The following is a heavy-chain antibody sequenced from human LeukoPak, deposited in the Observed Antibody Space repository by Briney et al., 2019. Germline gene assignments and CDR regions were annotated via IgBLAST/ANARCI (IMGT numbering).Heavy chain of an antibody. CDR2: VSFSGST. D-gene: IGHD3-16*01. Sequence: SETLSLTCRVSGDSISHYLWSWIRQPPGKGLEWIGEVSFSGSTNYNPSLKSRVTISVDTSKNQFSLKLSSVTAADTAVYYCARATPVGGVRFDYWGQGTLVTVSS. CDR1: GDSISHYL. CDR3: ARATPVGGVRFDY. J-gene: IGHJ4*02. V-gene: IGHV4-59*08.